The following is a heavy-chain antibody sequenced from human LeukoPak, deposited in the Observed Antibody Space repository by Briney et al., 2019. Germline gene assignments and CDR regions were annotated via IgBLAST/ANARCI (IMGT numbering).Heavy chain of an antibody. D-gene: IGHD6-19*01. Sequence: PGGSLRLSCAASGFIFSSYAMSWVRQAPGKGLEWVSVISGSGGGTYYADSMKGRLTISRDNSKNTLYLQMNSLRAEDTAVYYCAKSRYSSAWDYFDYWGQGTLVTVSS. CDR1: GFIFSSYA. CDR2: ISGSGGGT. CDR3: AKSRYSSAWDYFDY. J-gene: IGHJ4*02. V-gene: IGHV3-23*01.